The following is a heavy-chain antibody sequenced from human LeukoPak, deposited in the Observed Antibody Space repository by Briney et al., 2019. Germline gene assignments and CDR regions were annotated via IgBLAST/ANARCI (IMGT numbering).Heavy chain of an antibody. J-gene: IGHJ6*03. CDR1: GGSFSGYY. D-gene: IGHD3-22*01. CDR3: ARDRSYYYDSSGYYRYYYYYYMDV. Sequence: SETLSLTCAVYGGSFSGYYWTWIRQPPGKGLEWIGEINHSGSTNYNPSLKSRVTISVDTSKNQFSLKLSSVTAADTAVYYCARDRSYYYDSSGYYRYYYYYYMDVWGKGTTVTISS. CDR2: INHSGST. V-gene: IGHV4-34*01.